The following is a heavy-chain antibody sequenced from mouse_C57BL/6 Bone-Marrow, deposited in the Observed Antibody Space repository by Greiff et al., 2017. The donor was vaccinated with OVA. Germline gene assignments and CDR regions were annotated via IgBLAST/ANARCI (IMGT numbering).Heavy chain of an antibody. Sequence: EVQVVETGGGLVQPGGSLKLSCAASGFTFSDYYMYWVRQTPEKRLEWVAYISNGGGSTYYPDTVKGRFTISRDNAKNTLYLQMSRLKSEDTAMYYCARPRWLLQGYFDVWGTGTTVTVSS. D-gene: IGHD2-3*01. CDR3: ARPRWLLQGYFDV. J-gene: IGHJ1*03. CDR1: GFTFSDYY. CDR2: ISNGGGST. V-gene: IGHV5-12*01.